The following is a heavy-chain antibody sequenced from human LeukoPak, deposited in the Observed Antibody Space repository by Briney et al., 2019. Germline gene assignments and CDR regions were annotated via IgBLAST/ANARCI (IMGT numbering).Heavy chain of an antibody. CDR2: INRRGHT. D-gene: IGHD3-3*01. CDR3: ARESEIRFLEWLFVFDY. V-gene: IGHV3-43*01. CDR1: GFTFDRFT. Sequence: GGSLRLSCAASGFTFDRFTIHWVRQTPGKGLEWVSLINRRGHTFYADSVKGRFTISRDNAKNSLYLQMNSLRAEDTAVYYCARESEIRFLEWLFVFDYWGQGTLVTVSS. J-gene: IGHJ4*02.